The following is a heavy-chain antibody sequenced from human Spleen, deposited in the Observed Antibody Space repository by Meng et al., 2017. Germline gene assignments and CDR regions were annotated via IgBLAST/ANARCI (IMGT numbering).Heavy chain of an antibody. CDR3: AKMSDY. J-gene: IGHJ4*02. CDR2: ISGSHGST. V-gene: IGHV3-23*04. CDR1: GFSLSIYT. Sequence: VQLVESGGGVVQPGRSLRLSCAASGFSLSIYTMHWVRQAPGKGLEWVSAISGSHGSTHYADSVKGRFTISRDNSKNTLYLQMNSLRAEDTAVYYCAKMSDYWGQGILVTVLL.